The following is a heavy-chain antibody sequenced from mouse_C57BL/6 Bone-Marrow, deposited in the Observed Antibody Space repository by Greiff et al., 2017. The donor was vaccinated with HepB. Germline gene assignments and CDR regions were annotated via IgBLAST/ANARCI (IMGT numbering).Heavy chain of an antibody. CDR3: ARRSFWRGYAMDY. V-gene: IGHV1-63*01. CDR2: IYPGGGYT. CDR1: GYTFTNYW. Sequence: VQLQQSGAELVRPGTSVKMSCKASGYTFTNYWIGWAKQRPGHGLEWIGDIYPGGGYTNYNEKFKGKATLTADKSSSTAYMQFSSLTSEDSASYYCARRSFWRGYAMDYWGQGTSVTVSS. J-gene: IGHJ4*01.